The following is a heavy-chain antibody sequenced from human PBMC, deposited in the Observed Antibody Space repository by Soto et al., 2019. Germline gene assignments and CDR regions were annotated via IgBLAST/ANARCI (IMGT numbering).Heavy chain of an antibody. D-gene: IGHD1-1*01. J-gene: IGHJ4*02. Sequence: PSETLSLTCTVSGGSVSSGDYYWSWIRQPPGKGLQWIGYVYYSGSTDYNPSLKSRVTISVDTSKNQSSLKLTSVTVADTAVYYCARERTGDPTFFDYWGQGTLVTVSS. V-gene: IGHV4-61*08. CDR2: VYYSGST. CDR1: GGSVSSGDYY. CDR3: ARERTGDPTFFDY.